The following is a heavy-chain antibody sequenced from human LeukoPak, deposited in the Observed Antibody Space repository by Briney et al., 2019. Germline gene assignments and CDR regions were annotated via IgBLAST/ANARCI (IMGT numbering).Heavy chain of an antibody. D-gene: IGHD2-15*01. V-gene: IGHV4-4*07. CDR2: IYTSGST. CDR1: GGSISTHY. Sequence: SETLSLTCAVSGGSISTHYWSWIRQPAGKGLEWIGRIYTSGSTNYNPSLKSRVTMSIDMSKNQFSLRLRSVTAADTAVYYCARGWTYCSGGSCLYYFDYWGQGTLVAVSS. CDR3: ARGWTYCSGGSCLYYFDY. J-gene: IGHJ4*02.